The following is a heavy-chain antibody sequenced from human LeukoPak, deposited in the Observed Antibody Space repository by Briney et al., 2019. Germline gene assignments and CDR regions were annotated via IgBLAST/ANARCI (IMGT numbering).Heavy chain of an antibody. J-gene: IGHJ4*02. CDR2: FLYSGTT. CDR3: ATLVYSGSRYHFDT. Sequence: SETLSLTCSVSNGAVKNYYWTWMRQPPGQGLEWIGNFLYSGTTTYRASLDSRLIISVDNSKNTVSLRLFSVTAADTAVYYCATLVYSGSRYHFDTWGQGTLVTVSS. V-gene: IGHV4-59*02. D-gene: IGHD1-26*01. CDR1: NGAVKNYY.